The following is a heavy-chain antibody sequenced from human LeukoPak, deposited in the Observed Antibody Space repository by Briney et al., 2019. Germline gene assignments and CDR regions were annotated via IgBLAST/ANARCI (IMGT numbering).Heavy chain of an antibody. J-gene: IGHJ4*02. CDR1: RFTFRNYW. D-gene: IGHD1-14*01. Sequence: PGGSLRLSCAASRFTFRNYWMSSVRQAPGKGLEWVANIRQDGSEKYYVGSVKGRFTISRDNADNSLYLQMNSLRAEDTAVYYCARLRTFDYWGQGTLVTVSS. CDR2: IRQDGSEK. CDR3: ARLRTFDY. V-gene: IGHV3-7*03.